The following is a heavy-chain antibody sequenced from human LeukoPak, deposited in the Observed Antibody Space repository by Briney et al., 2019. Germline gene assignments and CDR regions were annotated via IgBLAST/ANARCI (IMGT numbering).Heavy chain of an antibody. D-gene: IGHD3-10*01. Sequence: SETLSLTCTVSGGSISSSSYYWGWIRQPPGKGLEWIRSIYYSGSTYYNPSLKSRVTISVDTSKNQFSLKLSSVTAADTAVYYCARHYVPITMVRGPRGTTFDYWGQGTLVTVSS. CDR2: IYYSGST. CDR1: GGSISSSSYY. J-gene: IGHJ4*02. V-gene: IGHV4-39*01. CDR3: ARHYVPITMVRGPRGTTFDY.